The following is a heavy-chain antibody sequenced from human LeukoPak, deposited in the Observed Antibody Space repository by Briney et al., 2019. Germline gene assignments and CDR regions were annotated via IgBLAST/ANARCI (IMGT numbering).Heavy chain of an antibody. CDR3: ARECSGGSCYSDAFDI. D-gene: IGHD2-15*01. CDR2: IYSGGST. Sequence: GGSLRLSCAASGFTVSSNYMSWVRRAPGKGLEWVSVIYSGGSTYYADSVKGRFTISRDNSKNTLYLQMNSLRAEDTAVYYCARECSGGSCYSDAFDIWGQGTMVTVSS. V-gene: IGHV3-66*01. J-gene: IGHJ3*02. CDR1: GFTVSSNY.